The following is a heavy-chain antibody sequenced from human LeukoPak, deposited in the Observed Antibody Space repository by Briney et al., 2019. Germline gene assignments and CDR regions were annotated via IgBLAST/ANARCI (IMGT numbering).Heavy chain of an antibody. V-gene: IGHV3-23*01. CDR2: ISGSGGTT. Sequence: GGSLRLSCAASGFTFSSYVMNWVRQAPGKGLEWVSGISGSGGTTNYADSVRGRFTISRDNSKNTLYLQMSSLRVEDTAVYYCAKGGAGGWGQGTLVIVSS. CDR3: AKGGAGG. J-gene: IGHJ4*02. CDR1: GFTFSSYV. D-gene: IGHD2-15*01.